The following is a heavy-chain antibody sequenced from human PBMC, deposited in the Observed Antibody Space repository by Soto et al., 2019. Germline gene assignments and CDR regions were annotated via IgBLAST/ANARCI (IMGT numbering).Heavy chain of an antibody. D-gene: IGHD3-22*01. Sequence: QVQLVQSGAEVKKPGSSVKVSCKASGGTFSSYAISWVRQAPEQGLEWMGGIIPIFGTANYAQKFQGRVTITADESTSTAYMELSSLRSEDTAVYYCARASTAYYDSSGIDYWGQGTLVTVSS. J-gene: IGHJ4*02. CDR2: IIPIFGTA. V-gene: IGHV1-69*01. CDR1: GGTFSSYA. CDR3: ARASTAYYDSSGIDY.